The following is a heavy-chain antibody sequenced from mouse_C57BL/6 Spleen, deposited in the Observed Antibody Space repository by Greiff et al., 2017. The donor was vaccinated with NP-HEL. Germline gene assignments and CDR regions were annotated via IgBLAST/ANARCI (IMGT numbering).Heavy chain of an antibody. D-gene: IGHD4-1*01. CDR1: GYPFTSYW. CDR2: IDPSDSYS. CDR3: ERRPGTWAMDY. Sequence: QVQLQQPGAELVRPGTSVKLSCKASGYPFTSYWMHWVKPRPGQGLEWIGVIDPSDSYSNYNQKFKGKATLTVATSSSTAYMQLSSLTSEDSEVYYCERRPGTWAMDYWGQGTSVTVSS. J-gene: IGHJ4*01. V-gene: IGHV1-59*01.